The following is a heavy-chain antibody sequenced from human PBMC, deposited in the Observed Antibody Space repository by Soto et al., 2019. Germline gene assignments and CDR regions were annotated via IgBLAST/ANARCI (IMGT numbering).Heavy chain of an antibody. Sequence: QVQLQESGPGLVKPSQTLSLTCAVSGGSISSGGYYWSWIRQPPGKGLEWIGYIFYSGDTYYSPSLQSRVSILVDTSKNQFSLKLTSVTAVDTAVYYCATVTGNAFAIWGQGTMVTVSS. CDR2: IFYSGDT. J-gene: IGHJ3*02. CDR3: ATVTGNAFAI. CDR1: GGSISSGGYY. D-gene: IGHD1-20*01. V-gene: IGHV4-30-4*01.